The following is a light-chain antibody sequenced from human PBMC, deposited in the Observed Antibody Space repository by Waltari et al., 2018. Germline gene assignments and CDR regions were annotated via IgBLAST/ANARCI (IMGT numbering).Light chain of an antibody. CDR3: HQYGRSPGT. Sequence: DIVLTQSPGTLSLSPGERATLSHRVSQSVSSNSLAWYQQKPGQAPRLLIHGAPSRATGIPDRFSGSGSGPDFNLTISRLEPEDFAVFCCHQYGRSPGTFGQGTKVEIK. J-gene: IGKJ1*01. CDR1: QSVSSNS. CDR2: GAP. V-gene: IGKV3-20*01.